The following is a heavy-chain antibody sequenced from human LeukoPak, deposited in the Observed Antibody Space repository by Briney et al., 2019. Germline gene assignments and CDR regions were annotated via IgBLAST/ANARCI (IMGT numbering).Heavy chain of an antibody. CDR3: ARHQCSGDRCKSVDWFDP. D-gene: IGHD2-15*01. Sequence: SETLSLTCTVSGGSVSSSSFHWGWIRQPPGKGLEWIGSIYYSGTTYYNPSLQSRVPVSADTSNNQFSLKMESVSAADTAIYYCARHQCSGDRCKSVDWFDPWGQGILVTVSS. J-gene: IGHJ5*02. CDR2: IYYSGTT. V-gene: IGHV4-39*01. CDR1: GGSVSSSSFH.